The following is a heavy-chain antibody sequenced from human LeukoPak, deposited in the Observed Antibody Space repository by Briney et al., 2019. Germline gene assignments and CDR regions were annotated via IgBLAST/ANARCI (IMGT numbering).Heavy chain of an antibody. Sequence: PSETLSLTCTVSGDSIRSNNYYWGWIRQPPGKGLEWVGSIYDTGSTFYNPSLKSRVIISVDTSKNQFSLKLSSVTAADTAVYYCQSRFLEWLLDYWGQGTLVTVSS. CDR2: IYDTGST. CDR1: GDSIRSNNYY. CDR3: QSRFLEWLLDY. V-gene: IGHV4-39*01. J-gene: IGHJ4*02. D-gene: IGHD3-3*01.